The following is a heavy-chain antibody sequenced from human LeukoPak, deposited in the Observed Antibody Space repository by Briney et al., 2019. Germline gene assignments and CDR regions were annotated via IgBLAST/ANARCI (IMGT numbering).Heavy chain of an antibody. CDR3: ARWGKKRNYFDY. D-gene: IGHD3-16*01. CDR1: GGSISSGGYY. V-gene: IGHV4-30-2*01. J-gene: IGHJ4*02. CDR2: IYHSGSA. Sequence: PSETLSLTCTVSGGSISSGGYYWSWIRQPPGKGLEWIGYIYHSGSAYYNPSLKSRVTISVDRSKNQFSLKLSSVTAADTAVYYCARWGKKRNYFDYWGQGTLVTVSS.